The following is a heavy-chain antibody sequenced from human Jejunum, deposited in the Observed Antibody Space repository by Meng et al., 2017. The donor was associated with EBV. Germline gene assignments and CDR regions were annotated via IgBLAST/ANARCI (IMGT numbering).Heavy chain of an antibody. CDR3: VRDGYNYIPFDY. CDR2: ISGTGGST. J-gene: IGHJ4*02. Sequence: EVSLWGSGGGLVQPGAPLRLSCAASGFTLSSYAMSWVRQAPGKGLEWVSHISGTGGSTYYADSVKGRFTASRDNSKNTLYLQMNSLRADDTAVYYCVRDGYNYIPFDYWGQGTLVTVSS. D-gene: IGHD5-24*01. CDR1: GFTLSSYA. V-gene: IGHV3-23*01.